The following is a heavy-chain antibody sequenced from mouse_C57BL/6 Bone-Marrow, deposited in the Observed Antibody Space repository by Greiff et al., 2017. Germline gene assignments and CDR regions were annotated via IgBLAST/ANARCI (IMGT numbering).Heavy chain of an antibody. Sequence: EVKLQESGPELVKPGASVKMSCKASGYTFTDYNMHWVKQSHGKSLEWIGYINPNNGGTSYNQKFKGKATLTVNKSSSTAYMELRSLTSEDSAVYYCARPKLGRYAMDYWGQGTSVTVSS. CDR3: ARPKLGRYAMDY. V-gene: IGHV1-22*01. CDR2: INPNNGGT. J-gene: IGHJ4*01. D-gene: IGHD4-1*01. CDR1: GYTFTDYN.